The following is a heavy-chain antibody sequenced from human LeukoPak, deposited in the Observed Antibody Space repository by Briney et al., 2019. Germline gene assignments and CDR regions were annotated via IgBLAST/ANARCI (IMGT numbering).Heavy chain of an antibody. CDR2: INHSGST. D-gene: IGHD2-15*01. V-gene: IGHV4-34*01. CDR3: ARGRGSCYSADYFDY. Sequence: SETLSLNCAVYGGSFSGYYWSWIRQPPGKGLEWIGEINHSGSTNYNPSLKSRVTISVDTSKNQFSLKLSSVTAADTAVYYCARGRGSCYSADYFDYWSQGTLVTVSS. CDR1: GGSFSGYY. J-gene: IGHJ4*02.